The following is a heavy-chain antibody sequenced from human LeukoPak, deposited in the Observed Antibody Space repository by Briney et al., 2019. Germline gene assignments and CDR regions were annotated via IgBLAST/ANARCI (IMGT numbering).Heavy chain of an antibody. CDR1: GFTFISYA. D-gene: IGHD3-22*01. J-gene: IGHJ4*01. Sequence: PGGSLRLSCAASGFTFISYAMSWVRQAPGKGLECVSAISGSGGSTYYADSVKGRFTISRDNSKNTLYLQMNSLRAEDTALYYCAKAGGYDSSGYSLYYFDYWGHGTLLTVSS. CDR2: ISGSGGST. CDR3: AKAGGYDSSGYSLYYFDY. V-gene: IGHV3-23*01.